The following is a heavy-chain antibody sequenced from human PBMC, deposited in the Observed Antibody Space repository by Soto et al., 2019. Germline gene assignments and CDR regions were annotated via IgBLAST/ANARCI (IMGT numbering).Heavy chain of an antibody. J-gene: IGHJ4*02. Sequence: PGGSLRLSCAASGFTFSSYWMHWVRQAPGKGLVWVSRINSDGSSTSYADSVKGRFTISRDNAKNTLYLQMNSLRAEDTAVYYCARDRSRYIGYSGYDLYYWGQGTLVTVSS. D-gene: IGHD5-12*01. V-gene: IGHV3-74*01. CDR2: INSDGSST. CDR3: ARDRSRYIGYSGYDLYY. CDR1: GFTFSSYW.